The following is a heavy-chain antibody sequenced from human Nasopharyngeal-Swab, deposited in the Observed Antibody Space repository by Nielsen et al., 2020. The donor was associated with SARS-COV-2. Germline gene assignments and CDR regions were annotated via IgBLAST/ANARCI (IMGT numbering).Heavy chain of an antibody. V-gene: IGHV3-49*03. CDR2: IRSKAYGGTT. CDR3: TRARSSSWYNWFDP. Sequence: GESLKISCTASGFTFGDYAMSWFRQAPGKGLEWVGFIRSKAYGGTTEYAASVKGRFTISRDDSKSIAYLQMNSLKTEDTAVYYCTRARSSSWYNWFDPWGQGTLVTVSS. D-gene: IGHD6-13*01. CDR1: GFTFGDYA. J-gene: IGHJ5*02.